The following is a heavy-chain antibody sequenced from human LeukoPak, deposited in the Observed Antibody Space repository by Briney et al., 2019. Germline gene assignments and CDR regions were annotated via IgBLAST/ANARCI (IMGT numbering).Heavy chain of an antibody. CDR2: ISSNGGST. V-gene: IGHV3-64*01. CDR1: GFTFSSYA. Sequence: GRSLRLSCAASGFTFSSYAMHWVRQAPGKGLEYVSAISSNGGSTYYANSVKGRFTISRDNSKNTLYLQMGSLRAEDMAVYYCARVLRDGYNQPYFDYWGQGTLVTVSS. D-gene: IGHD5-24*01. J-gene: IGHJ4*02. CDR3: ARVLRDGYNQPYFDY.